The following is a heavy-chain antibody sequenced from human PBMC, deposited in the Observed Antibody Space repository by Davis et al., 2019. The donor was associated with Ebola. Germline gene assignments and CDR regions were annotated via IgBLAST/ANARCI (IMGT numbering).Heavy chain of an antibody. J-gene: IGHJ6*04. CDR1: GFTFSNAW. Sequence: GESLKISCAASGFTFSNAWMSWVRQAPGKGLEWVGRIKSKTDGGTTDYAAPVKGRFTISRDDSKNTLYLQMNSLKTEDTAVYYCTTDRLVETTWMDVWGKGTTVTVSS. D-gene: IGHD2-21*02. V-gene: IGHV3-15*01. CDR3: TTDRLVETTWMDV. CDR2: IKSKTDGGTT.